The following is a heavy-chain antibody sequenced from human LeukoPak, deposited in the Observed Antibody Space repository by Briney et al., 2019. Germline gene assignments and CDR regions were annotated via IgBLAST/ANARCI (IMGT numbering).Heavy chain of an antibody. D-gene: IGHD6-19*01. CDR1: GFTFDDYG. J-gene: IGHJ4*02. CDR2: INWDGGST. Sequence: GGSLRLSCAASGFTFDDYGMTWVRQAPGKGLEWVSGINWDGGSTGYADSVKGRFTISRDNAKNSLYLQISSLRADDTALYYCARESQIAVSGALGHWGQGILVTVSS. CDR3: ARESQIAVSGALGH. V-gene: IGHV3-20*04.